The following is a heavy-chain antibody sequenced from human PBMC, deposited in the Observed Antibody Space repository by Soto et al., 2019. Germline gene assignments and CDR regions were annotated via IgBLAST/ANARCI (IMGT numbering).Heavy chain of an antibody. CDR2: ISGSGGST. Sequence: GGSLRLSCAASGFTFSSYAMSWVRQAPGKGLEWVSAISGSGGSTYYADSVKGRFTISRDNSKNTLYLQMNSLRAEDTAVYYCAKVGLAATFNYYYMDVWGKGTTVTVSS. CDR1: GFTFSSYA. CDR3: AKVGLAATFNYYYMDV. D-gene: IGHD2-15*01. J-gene: IGHJ6*03. V-gene: IGHV3-23*01.